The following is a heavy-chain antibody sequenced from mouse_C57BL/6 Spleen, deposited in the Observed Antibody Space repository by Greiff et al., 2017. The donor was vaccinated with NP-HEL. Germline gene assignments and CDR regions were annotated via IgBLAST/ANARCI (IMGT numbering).Heavy chain of an antibody. CDR2: INYDGSST. V-gene: IGHV5-16*01. CDR3: ARVSTTVVGHYFDY. J-gene: IGHJ2*01. CDR1: GFTFSDYY. Sequence: DVKLVESEGGLVQPGSSMKLSCTASGFTFSDYYMAWVRQVPEKGLEWVANINYDGSSTYYLDSLKSRFIISRDNAKNILYLQMSSLKSEDTATYYCARVSTTVVGHYFDYWGQGTTLTVSS. D-gene: IGHD1-1*01.